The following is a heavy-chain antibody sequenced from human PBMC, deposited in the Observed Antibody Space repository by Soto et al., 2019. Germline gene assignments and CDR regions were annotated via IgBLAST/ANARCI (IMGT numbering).Heavy chain of an antibody. CDR1: AFTFSNYA. CDR2: VSGSGENT. Sequence: EVQLLESGGGLVQPGGSLRLSCEASAFTFSNYAMSWVRQAPGKGLEWVSVVSGSGENTYCADSVKDRFTISRDNSKNTLYLQMNSLRAEDTAVYYCAKSGTIAVAGTYFDYWGQGTLVTVSS. D-gene: IGHD6-19*01. CDR3: AKSGTIAVAGTYFDY. J-gene: IGHJ4*02. V-gene: IGHV3-23*01.